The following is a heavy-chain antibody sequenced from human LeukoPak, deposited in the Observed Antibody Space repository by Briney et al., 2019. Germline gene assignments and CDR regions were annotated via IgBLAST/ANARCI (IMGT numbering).Heavy chain of an antibody. Sequence: SVKVSCKASGGTFSSYTISWVRQAPGQGLEWMGGIIPIFGTANYAQKFQGRVTITADESTSTAYMELSSLRSEDTAVYYCARGRYSGLINSMDVWGQGTTVTVSS. CDR3: ARGRYSGLINSMDV. J-gene: IGHJ6*02. CDR1: GGTFSSYT. D-gene: IGHD6-6*01. V-gene: IGHV1-69*13. CDR2: IIPIFGTA.